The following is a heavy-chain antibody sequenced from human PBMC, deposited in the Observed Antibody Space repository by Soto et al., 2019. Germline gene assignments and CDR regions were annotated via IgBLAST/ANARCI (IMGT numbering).Heavy chain of an antibody. Sequence: SETLSLTCTVSGGSISSYYWSWIRQPPGKGLEWIGYVYYSGSTNYNPSLKSRVTISVDTSKNQFSLKLSSVTAADTAVYYCARNGNYDSSAVYYFDYWGQGTLVTVSS. V-gene: IGHV4-59*01. CDR2: VYYSGST. CDR1: GGSISSYY. CDR3: ARNGNYDSSAVYYFDY. D-gene: IGHD3-22*01. J-gene: IGHJ4*02.